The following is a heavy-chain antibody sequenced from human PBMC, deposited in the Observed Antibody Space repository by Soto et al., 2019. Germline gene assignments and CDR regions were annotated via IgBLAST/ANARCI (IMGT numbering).Heavy chain of an antibody. D-gene: IGHD3-22*01. CDR3: AKVGFIYSGYYHFFDY. J-gene: IGHJ4*02. Sequence: GGSLRLSCAASGFTFSSYGMHWVRQAPGKGLEWVAVISYDGSNKYYADSVKGRFTISRDNSKNTLYLQMNSLRAEDTAVYYCAKVGFIYSGYYHFFDYWGQGTLVTVSS. V-gene: IGHV3-30*18. CDR1: GFTFSSYG. CDR2: ISYDGSNK.